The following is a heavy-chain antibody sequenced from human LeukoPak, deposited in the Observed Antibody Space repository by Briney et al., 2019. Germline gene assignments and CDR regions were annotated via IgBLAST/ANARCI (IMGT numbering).Heavy chain of an antibody. Sequence: PSETLSLTCTVSGGSISSGSYYWGWIRQPPGKGLEWIGSLYYSGSTYYNPSLKSRVTISVDTSKNQFSLKLSSVTAADTAVYYCAIRDVLMVYEREFDYWGQGTLVTVSS. J-gene: IGHJ4*02. CDR2: LYYSGST. D-gene: IGHD2-8*01. CDR1: GGSISSGSYY. V-gene: IGHV4-39*07. CDR3: AIRDVLMVYEREFDY.